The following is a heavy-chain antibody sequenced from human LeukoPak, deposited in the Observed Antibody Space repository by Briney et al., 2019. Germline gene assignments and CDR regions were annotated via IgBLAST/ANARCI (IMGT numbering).Heavy chain of an antibody. CDR2: IYYSGST. CDR1: GGSISSYY. J-gene: IGHJ4*02. D-gene: IGHD3-3*01. CDR3: ARGRSRLRFLSY. Sequence: SETLSLTCTVSGGSISSYYWSWIRQPPGKGLEWIGYIYYSGSTNYNPSLKSRVTISVDTSKNQFSLKLSSVTAADTAVYYCARGRSRLRFLSYWGQGTLVTVSS. V-gene: IGHV4-59*12.